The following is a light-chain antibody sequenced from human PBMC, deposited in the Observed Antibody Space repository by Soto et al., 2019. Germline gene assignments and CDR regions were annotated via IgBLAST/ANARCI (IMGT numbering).Light chain of an antibody. Sequence: EVVLTQSPGTLSLSPGERATLSCRASQSVSSNLAWYQQKPGQAPRLLIYGASTRATGTPARFSGSGSGTEFTLTISSLQSEDFAVYYCQQYNNWYTFGQGTKVDIK. CDR2: GAS. J-gene: IGKJ2*01. CDR3: QQYNNWYT. CDR1: QSVSSN. V-gene: IGKV3-15*01.